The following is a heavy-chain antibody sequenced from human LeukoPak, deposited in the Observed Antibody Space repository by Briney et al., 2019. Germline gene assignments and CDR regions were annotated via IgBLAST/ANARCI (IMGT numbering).Heavy chain of an antibody. J-gene: IGHJ3*02. CDR1: GYTFTSYG. V-gene: IGHV1-18*01. D-gene: IGHD3-3*01. CDR3: ARDFPYDYGFWSGYSHDAFDI. Sequence: ASVKVSCKASGYTFTSYGISWVRQAPGQGLEWMGWISAYNGNTNYAQKLQGRVTMTTDTSTSTAYMELRSLRSDDTAVYYCARDFPYDYGFWSGYSHDAFDIWGQGTMVTVSS. CDR2: ISAYNGNT.